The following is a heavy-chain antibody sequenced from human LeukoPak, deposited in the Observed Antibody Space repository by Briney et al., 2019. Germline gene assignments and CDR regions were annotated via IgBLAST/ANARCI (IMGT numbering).Heavy chain of an antibody. CDR3: ARNPPQNMIVVAYGMDV. CDR2: ISSSGSTI. J-gene: IGHJ6*02. Sequence: GGSLRLSCAASGFTFSSYEMNWVRQAPGKGLEWVSYISSSGSTIYYADSVKGRFTISRDNAKNSLYLQMNSLRAEDTAVYYCARNPPQNMIVVAYGMDVWGQGTTVTVSS. D-gene: IGHD3-22*01. V-gene: IGHV3-48*03. CDR1: GFTFSSYE.